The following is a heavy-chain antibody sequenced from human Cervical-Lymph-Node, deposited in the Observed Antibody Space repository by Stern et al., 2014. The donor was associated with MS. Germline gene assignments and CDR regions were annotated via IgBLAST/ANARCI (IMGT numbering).Heavy chain of an antibody. J-gene: IGHJ4*02. D-gene: IGHD6-13*01. CDR1: GFTFSSHW. Sequence: EVQLVESGGGFVQPGGSLRLSCAASGFTFSSHWMHWVRQAPGKGLVWVSRIYGDGSSTKDADSVKGRFTISRDNAQSTLYLQMNSLRAEDSAVYYCARDAWPAASGPLIDYWGRGTLVTVSS. CDR3: ARDAWPAASGPLIDY. CDR2: IYGDGSST. V-gene: IGHV3-74*03.